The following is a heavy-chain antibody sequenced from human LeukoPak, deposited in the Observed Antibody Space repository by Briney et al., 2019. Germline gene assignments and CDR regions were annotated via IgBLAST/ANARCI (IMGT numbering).Heavy chain of an antibody. J-gene: IGHJ3*02. Sequence: PGGSLRLSCAASGFTFSSYDMHWVRQATGKGLEWVSAIGTAGDTYYPGSVKGRFTISRENAKNSLYLQMNSLRAGDTAVYYCARHGEGDAFDIWGQGTMVTVSS. V-gene: IGHV3-13*01. CDR1: GFTFSSYD. D-gene: IGHD3-10*01. CDR3: ARHGEGDAFDI. CDR2: IGTAGDT.